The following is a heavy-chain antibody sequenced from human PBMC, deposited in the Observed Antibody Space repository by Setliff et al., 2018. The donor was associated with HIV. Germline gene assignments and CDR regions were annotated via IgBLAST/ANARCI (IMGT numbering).Heavy chain of an antibody. CDR2: INPNSGGT. J-gene: IGHJ3*02. CDR1: GYTFTRYF. CDR3: ARDRAGDAFDI. D-gene: IGHD3-10*01. Sequence: VASVKVSCKASGYTFTRYFMHCVRQAPGQGLEWMGWINPNSGGTNYAQKLQGRVTMTTDTSTSTAYMELRSLRSDDTAVYYCARDRAGDAFDIWGQGTMVTVSS. V-gene: IGHV1-18*04.